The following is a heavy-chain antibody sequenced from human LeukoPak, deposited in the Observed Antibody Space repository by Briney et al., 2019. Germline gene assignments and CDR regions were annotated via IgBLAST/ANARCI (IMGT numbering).Heavy chain of an antibody. V-gene: IGHV3-23*01. D-gene: IGHD3-22*01. CDR2: IDSGGGST. Sequence: GGSLRLSCVASEYTFSNYAMSWVRQAPGKGLEWVSSIDSGGGSTYCADSVKGRFTISRDNSKNTLYLQMNSLRAEDTAIYYCASADGSGYRYYWGQGTLVTVSP. J-gene: IGHJ4*02. CDR1: EYTFSNYA. CDR3: ASADGSGYRYY.